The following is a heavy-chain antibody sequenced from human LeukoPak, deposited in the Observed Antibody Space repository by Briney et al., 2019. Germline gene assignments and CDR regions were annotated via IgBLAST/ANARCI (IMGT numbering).Heavy chain of an antibody. J-gene: IGHJ4*02. CDR2: ISGGSGLT. Sequence: GGSLRLSCAASGFSFSDYYMNWIRQAPGKGLEWVSFISGGSGLTNYADSVKGRFTISRDNAKKSLYLQMNSLRAEDTAVYYCARVNWGNYYFDYWGQGTLVTVSS. CDR1: GFSFSDYY. CDR3: ARVNWGNYYFDY. D-gene: IGHD7-27*01. V-gene: IGHV3-11*05.